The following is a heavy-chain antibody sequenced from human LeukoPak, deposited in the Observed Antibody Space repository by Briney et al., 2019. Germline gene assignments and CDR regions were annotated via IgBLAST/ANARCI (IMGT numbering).Heavy chain of an antibody. CDR1: AFTFSAYG. CDR3: AKDRAARGRGNYFYMDV. CDR2: IRFDGVNK. J-gene: IGHJ6*03. Sequence: GGSLRLSCAASAFTFSAYGMHWVRQTPGKGLEWVAFIRFDGVNKYYADSVKGRFTISRDNSKNTLYLEMNSLRPEDTALYYCAKDRAARGRGNYFYMDVWGKGTTVTVSS. D-gene: IGHD2/OR15-2a*01. V-gene: IGHV3-30*02.